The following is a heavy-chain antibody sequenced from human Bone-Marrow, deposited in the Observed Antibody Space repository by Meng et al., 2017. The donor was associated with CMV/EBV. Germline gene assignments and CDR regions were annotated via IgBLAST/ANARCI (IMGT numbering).Heavy chain of an antibody. CDR2: ISATSSSI. V-gene: IGHV3-21*04. CDR1: GFTFKTYT. Sequence: GESLKISCAASGFTFKTYTMNWVRQAPGQGLEWVSSISATSSSIYYADSVKARFTISKDNAKKTLFRQRHSLRVEDTAMYYWAKAAVVEKIVVDPTAIDSWGRGTLVTVSS. J-gene: IGHJ5*01. CDR3: AKAAVVEKIVVDPTAIDS. D-gene: IGHD2-15*01.